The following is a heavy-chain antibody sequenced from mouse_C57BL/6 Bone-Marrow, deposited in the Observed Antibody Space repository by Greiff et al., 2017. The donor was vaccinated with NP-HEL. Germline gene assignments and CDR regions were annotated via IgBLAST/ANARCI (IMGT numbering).Heavy chain of an antibody. D-gene: IGHD1-1*01. CDR3: ARESSPYYYGSSYWYFDV. CDR2: INYDGSST. Sequence: EVQLQESEGGLVQPGSSMKLSCTASGFTFSDYYMAWVRQVPEKGLEWVANINYDGSSTYYLDSLKSRFIISRDNAKNILYLQMSSLKSEDTATYYCARESSPYYYGSSYWYFDVWGTGTTVTVSS. V-gene: IGHV5-16*01. CDR1: GFTFSDYY. J-gene: IGHJ1*03.